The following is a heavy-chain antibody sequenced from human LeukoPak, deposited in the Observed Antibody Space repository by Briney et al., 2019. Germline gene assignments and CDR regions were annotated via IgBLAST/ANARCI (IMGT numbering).Heavy chain of an antibody. V-gene: IGHV1-18*01. D-gene: IGHD2-2*02. CDR2: ISAYNGNT. CDR1: GYTFTSYG. CDR3: ARGDTHTAISPEFDY. Sequence: GASVKLSCKASGYTFTSYGMNWVRQAPGQGLEWVGWISAYNGNTNYAQNVQGRVTMTRDKSTSTAYMEMSSLRSDDTAVSYCARGDTHTAISPEFDYWGQGTLVTVSS. J-gene: IGHJ4*02.